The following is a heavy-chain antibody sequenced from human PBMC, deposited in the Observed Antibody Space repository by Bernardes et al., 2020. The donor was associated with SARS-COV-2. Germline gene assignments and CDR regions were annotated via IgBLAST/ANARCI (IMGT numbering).Heavy chain of an antibody. CDR1: GGSISSSDYY. J-gene: IGHJ6*02. CDR3: ARQEIHPFGHFYGMDV. CDR2: IFYSGNT. D-gene: IGHD3-3*01. V-gene: IGHV4-39*01. Sequence: TLSLTCTVSGGSISSSDYYWAWIRQPPGKGLEWIGTIFYSGNTYYNPSLKSRLTISVDTSKNQFSLKLSSVTAADTAVYYCARQEIHPFGHFYGMDVWGQGTTVTVCS.